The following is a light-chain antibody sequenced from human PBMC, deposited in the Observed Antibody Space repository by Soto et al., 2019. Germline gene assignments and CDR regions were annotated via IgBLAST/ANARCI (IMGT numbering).Light chain of an antibody. CDR1: SSDVGGYNY. Sequence: QSALTQPASVSGSPGQSITISCTGTSSDVGGYNYVSWYQQHPGKAPKLMIYEVSNRPSGVSNRFSGSKSGNTASLTISGLLAEDEADYYCSSYTSSSTVVFGGGTKLPS. CDR3: SSYTSSSTVV. J-gene: IGLJ2*01. CDR2: EVS. V-gene: IGLV2-14*01.